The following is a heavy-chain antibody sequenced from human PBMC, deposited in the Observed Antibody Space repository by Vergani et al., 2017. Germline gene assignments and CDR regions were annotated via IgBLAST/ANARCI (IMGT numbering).Heavy chain of an antibody. V-gene: IGHV1-2*02. CDR3: ARLGSVVVPAARPLDL. D-gene: IGHD2-2*01. Sequence: QVQLVQSGAEVKKPGASVEVSCKASGYTFSDHHLHWVRQAPGQGLEWVGWININSGATKVAQKFQGRITMGTDTSISTGYMELSSLRSDDTAVYYCARLGSVVVPAARPLDLWGQGTLITVSS. CDR2: ININSGAT. J-gene: IGHJ4*02. CDR1: GYTFSDHH.